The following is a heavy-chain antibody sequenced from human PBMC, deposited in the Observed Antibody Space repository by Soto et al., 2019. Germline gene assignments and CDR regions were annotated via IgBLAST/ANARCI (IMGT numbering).Heavy chain of an antibody. D-gene: IGHD2-2*01. CDR2: IWYDGSNK. CDR3: ARDIVVVPAAIIGPYYYGMDV. J-gene: IGHJ6*02. V-gene: IGHV3-33*01. CDR1: GFTFSSYG. Sequence: GGSLRLSCAASGFTFSSYGMHWVRQAPGKGLEWVAVIWYDGSNKYYADSVKGRFTISRDNSKNTLYLQMNSLRAEDTAVYYCARDIVVVPAAIIGPYYYGMDVWGQGTTVTVSS.